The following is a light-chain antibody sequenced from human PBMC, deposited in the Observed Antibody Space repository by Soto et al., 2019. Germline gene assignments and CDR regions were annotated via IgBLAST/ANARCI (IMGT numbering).Light chain of an antibody. Sequence: SALTQPASVSGSPGQSITISCTGTSSDVGGYNYVSWYQKHPDKAPKLMIYEVSDRPSGVSNRFSGSKSGNTASLTISGLQAEDEADYYCSSYTISSTYVFGTGTKVTVL. V-gene: IGLV2-14*01. CDR2: EVS. CDR3: SSYTISSTYV. J-gene: IGLJ1*01. CDR1: SSDVGGYNY.